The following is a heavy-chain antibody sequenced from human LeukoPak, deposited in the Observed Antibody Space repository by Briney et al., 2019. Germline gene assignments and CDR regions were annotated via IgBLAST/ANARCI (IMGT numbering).Heavy chain of an antibody. V-gene: IGHV4-39*07. J-gene: IGHJ6*03. CDR1: GGSISSGSYY. CDR2: IYYSGST. Sequence: PSETLSLTCTVSGGSISSGSYYWGWIRQPPGKGLEWIGSIYYSGSTYYNPSLKSRVTISVDRSENQFSLKLSSVTVADTAVYYCARGPYYYMDVWGKGTTVTVSS. CDR3: ARGPYYYMDV.